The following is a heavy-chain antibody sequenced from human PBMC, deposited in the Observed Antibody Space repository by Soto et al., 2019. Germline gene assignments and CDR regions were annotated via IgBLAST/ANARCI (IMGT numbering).Heavy chain of an antibody. Sequence: ASVKVSCKASGGTFSSYSITLVRQAPGQGLEWMGGIIPIFGTRNNAQKFQGRVTITADESTSTAYMELSSLRSEDTAVYYCARSQGSSTSLEIYYYYYYGMDVWGQGTTVTVSS. V-gene: IGHV1-69*13. CDR3: ARSQGSSTSLEIYYYYYYGMDV. D-gene: IGHD2-2*01. CDR2: IIPIFGTR. CDR1: GGTFSSYS. J-gene: IGHJ6*02.